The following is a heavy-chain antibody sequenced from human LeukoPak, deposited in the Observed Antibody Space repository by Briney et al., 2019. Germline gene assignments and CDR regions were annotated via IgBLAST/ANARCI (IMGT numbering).Heavy chain of an antibody. Sequence: GRSLRLSCAASGFTFDDYAMHWVRQAPGKGLEWVSGISWNSGSIGYADSVKGRFTISRDNAKNSLYLQMNSLRAEDTALYYCAKGPPYYYDSSGYYHTPYYFDYWGQGTLVTVSS. V-gene: IGHV3-9*01. D-gene: IGHD3-22*01. CDR3: AKGPPYYYDSSGYYHTPYYFDY. J-gene: IGHJ4*02. CDR1: GFTFDDYA. CDR2: ISWNSGSI.